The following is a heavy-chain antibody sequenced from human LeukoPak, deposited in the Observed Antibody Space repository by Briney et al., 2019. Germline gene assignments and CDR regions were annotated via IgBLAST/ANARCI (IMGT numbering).Heavy chain of an antibody. CDR1: GYRFTSNW. V-gene: IGHV5-51*01. CDR3: ARGGYYGSGSYYTFDY. Sequence: GESLKISCKAYGYRFTSNWIGWVRQMPGKGLEWMGIIFPGDSDTRYSPSFQGQVTISVDESISTAYLQWSSLKASDTAMCYCARGGYYGSGSYYTFDYWGQGTLVTVSS. CDR2: IFPGDSDT. J-gene: IGHJ4*02. D-gene: IGHD3-10*01.